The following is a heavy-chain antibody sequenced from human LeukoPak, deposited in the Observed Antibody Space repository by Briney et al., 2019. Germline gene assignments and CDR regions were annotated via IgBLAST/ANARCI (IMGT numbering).Heavy chain of an antibody. CDR1: GGSFSGYY. D-gene: IGHD3-10*01. Sequence: PSETLSLTCAVYGGSFSGYYWSWIRQPPGKGLEWIAEINHSGSTNYNPSLKSRVTISVDTSKNQFSLKLSSVTAADTAVYYCARGGMVLWFGELLDYWGQGTLVTVSS. CDR3: ARGGMVLWFGELLDY. V-gene: IGHV4-34*01. CDR2: INHSGST. J-gene: IGHJ4*02.